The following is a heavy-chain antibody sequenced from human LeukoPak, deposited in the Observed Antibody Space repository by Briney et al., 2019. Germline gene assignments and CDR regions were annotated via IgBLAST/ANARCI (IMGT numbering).Heavy chain of an antibody. D-gene: IGHD3-22*01. CDR3: ATDREGDPSAYYLV. J-gene: IGHJ4*02. V-gene: IGHV3-23*01. CDR1: GFIFSNYP. Sequence: GGSLRLSCAASGFIFSNYPMSWLRQAPGKGLEWVSTISDNGGRTYYADSVKGRFTISRDNSKNTLFLQMNSLRAEDSAVYYCATDREGDPSAYYLVGGQGTLITVSS. CDR2: ISDNGGRT.